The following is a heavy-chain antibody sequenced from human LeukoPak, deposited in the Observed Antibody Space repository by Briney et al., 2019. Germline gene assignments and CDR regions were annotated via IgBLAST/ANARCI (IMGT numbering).Heavy chain of an antibody. CDR1: GYTFTGNH. Sequence: ASVKVSCKASGYTFTGNHMHWVRQAPGQGLEWMGWINPKSGGTNYAQKFQGRATMNRDTSISTGYMELSRLRSDDAAVYYCARGTYDKPDYWGQETLVTVSS. V-gene: IGHV1-2*02. D-gene: IGHD3-22*01. CDR2: INPKSGGT. CDR3: ARGTYDKPDY. J-gene: IGHJ4*02.